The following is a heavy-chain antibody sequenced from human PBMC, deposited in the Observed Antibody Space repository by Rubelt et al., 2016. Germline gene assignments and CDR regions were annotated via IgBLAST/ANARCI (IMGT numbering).Heavy chain of an antibody. CDR2: ISSSSSYI. V-gene: IGHV3-21*01. CDR3: AREYQNWFDP. Sequence: EVQLVESGGGLVQPGGSLRLSCAASGFTFSSYGMSWVRQAPGKGLEWVASISSSSSYIYYADSVKGRFTISRDNAKNSLYLQMNSLRAEDTAVYYCAREYQNWFDPWGQGTLVTVSS. D-gene: IGHD2-2*01. J-gene: IGHJ5*02. CDR1: GFTFSSYG.